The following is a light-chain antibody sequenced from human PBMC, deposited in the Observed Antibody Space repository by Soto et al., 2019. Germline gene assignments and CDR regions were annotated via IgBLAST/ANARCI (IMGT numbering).Light chain of an antibody. Sequence: QSALTQPPSASGSPGQSVTISCTGTSSDVGGYNFVSWYQHHPGKAPKLMIYEVSQRPSGVPDRFSGSKSGNTASLTVSGLQAEDEADYYCASWDDSLNGLLFGTGTKVTVL. J-gene: IGLJ1*01. CDR3: ASWDDSLNGLL. CDR2: EVS. CDR1: SSDVGGYNF. V-gene: IGLV2-8*01.